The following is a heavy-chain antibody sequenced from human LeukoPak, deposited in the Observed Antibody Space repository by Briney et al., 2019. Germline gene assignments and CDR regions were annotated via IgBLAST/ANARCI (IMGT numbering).Heavy chain of an antibody. V-gene: IGHV1-8*02. CDR3: ARGNGEHSAPTPYSSSARRANWFDP. Sequence: GASVKVSCKASGYTFTSYGINWVRQATGQGLEWMGWMNPNSGNTGYAQKFQGRVTMTRNTSISTAYMELSSLRSEDTAVYYCARGNGEHSAPTPYSSSARRANWFDPWGQGTLVTVSS. J-gene: IGHJ5*02. CDR2: MNPNSGNT. CDR1: GYTFTSYG. D-gene: IGHD6-13*01.